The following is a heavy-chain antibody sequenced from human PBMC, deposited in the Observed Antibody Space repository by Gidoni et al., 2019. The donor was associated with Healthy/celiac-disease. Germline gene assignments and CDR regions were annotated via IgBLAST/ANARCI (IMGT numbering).Heavy chain of an antibody. CDR3: AREVLTVTTSGIYKTFDY. CDR1: GGSISSYY. Sequence: QVQLQESGPGLVKPSETLSLTCTVSGGSISSYYWSWIRQPPGKGLEWIGYIYYSGSTNYNPSLKSRVTISVDTSKNQFSLKLSSVTAADTAVYYCAREVLTVTTSGIYKTFDYWGQGTLVTVSS. V-gene: IGHV4-59*01. CDR2: IYYSGST. D-gene: IGHD4-17*01. J-gene: IGHJ4*02.